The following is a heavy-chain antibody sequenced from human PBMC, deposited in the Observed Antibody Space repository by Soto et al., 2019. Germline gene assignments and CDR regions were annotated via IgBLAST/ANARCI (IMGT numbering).Heavy chain of an antibody. D-gene: IGHD6-25*01. J-gene: IGHJ6*02. V-gene: IGHV3-30*18. CDR3: AKDRRPNSYDGMDV. Sequence: QVQVVESGGGVVQPGRSLRLSCAASGFTFSSYGMHWVRQAPGKGLEWVVVISYDGSNKYYADSVKGRFTISRDNSKNMLYLQMNSLRAEDTAVYYCAKDRRPNSYDGMDVWGQGTTVTVSS. CDR2: ISYDGSNK. CDR1: GFTFSSYG.